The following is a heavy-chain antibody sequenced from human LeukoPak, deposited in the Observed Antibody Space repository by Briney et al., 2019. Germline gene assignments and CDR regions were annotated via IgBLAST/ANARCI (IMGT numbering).Heavy chain of an antibody. Sequence: GGSLRLSCAASGFTFSSYSMNWVRQAPGKGLEWVSGISYSSGSIGYVDSVEGRFTISRDNAKNSLYLQMNSLRVEDTALYYCAKDRGGSSELGDAFDVWGQGTMVRVSS. CDR1: GFTFSSYS. CDR3: AKDRGGSSELGDAFDV. CDR2: ISYSSGSI. D-gene: IGHD1-26*01. V-gene: IGHV3-9*01. J-gene: IGHJ3*01.